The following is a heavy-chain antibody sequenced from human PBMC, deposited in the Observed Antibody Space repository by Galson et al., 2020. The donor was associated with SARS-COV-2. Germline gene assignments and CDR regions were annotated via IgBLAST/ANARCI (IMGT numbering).Heavy chain of an antibody. CDR1: GYSVSTNNY. Sequence: SETLSLTCTVSGYSVSTNNYWGWVRQPPGRGLEWTGSVYPSGATYSNPYPKSRATTEVDTSKNKFSLRLDSVTAADTALYYCARQGVNMIVLVTVPGWYFDLWGRGTLVTVSS. D-gene: IGHD3-22*01. V-gene: IGHV4-38-2*02. CDR2: VYPSGAT. J-gene: IGHJ2*01. CDR3: ARQGVNMIVLVTVPGWYFDL.